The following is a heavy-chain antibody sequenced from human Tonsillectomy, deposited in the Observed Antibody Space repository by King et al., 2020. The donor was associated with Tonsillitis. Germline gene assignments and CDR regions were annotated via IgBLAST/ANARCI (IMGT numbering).Heavy chain of an antibody. V-gene: IGHV2-26*01. Sequence: TLKESGPVLVKPTETLTLTCTVSGFSLSNTKMGVSWIRQPQGKALGWLAHFFSNDEKSCSTSLKSRLNLSKDTSKSQVVLTMTNMDPVDTATYYCARQNWGGCFAPWGQGPLVTVSS. J-gene: IGHJ5*02. CDR3: ARQNWGGCFAP. CDR2: FFSNDEK. CDR1: GFSLSNTKMG. D-gene: IGHD7-27*01.